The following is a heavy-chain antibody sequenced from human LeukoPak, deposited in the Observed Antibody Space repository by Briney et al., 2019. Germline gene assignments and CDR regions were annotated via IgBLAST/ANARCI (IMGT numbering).Heavy chain of an antibody. CDR2: ISRSGGTT. J-gene: IGHJ4*02. D-gene: IGHD1-7*01. CDR1: GFTFSSYD. CDR3: AKRGLTGTKESDC. V-gene: IGHV3-23*01. Sequence: GGSLRLSCAASGFTFSSYDMTWVRQTPGKGLEWVALISRSGGTTYYADSVKGRFTISRDNSKNTLCLQMNSLRAEDTALYYCAKRGLTGTKESDCWGQGTLVTVSS.